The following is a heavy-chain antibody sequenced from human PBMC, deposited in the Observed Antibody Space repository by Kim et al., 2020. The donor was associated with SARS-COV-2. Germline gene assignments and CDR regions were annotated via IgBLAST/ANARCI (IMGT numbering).Heavy chain of an antibody. CDR1: GFTFSDYY. J-gene: IGHJ4*02. CDR3: ARGGKYSSSWYSGY. V-gene: IGHV3-11*06. D-gene: IGHD6-13*01. Sequence: GGSLRLSCAASGFTFSDYYMSWIRQAPGKGLEWVSYISSSSSYTNYADSVKGRFTISRDNAKNSLYLQMNSLRAEDTAVYYCARGGKYSSSWYSGYWGQGTLVTVSS. CDR2: ISSSSSYT.